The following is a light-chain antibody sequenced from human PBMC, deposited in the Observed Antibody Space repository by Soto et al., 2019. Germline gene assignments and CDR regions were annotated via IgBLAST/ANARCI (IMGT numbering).Light chain of an antibody. CDR3: CSFVGSSTVVV. CDR2: EGT. CDR1: SSYIL. V-gene: IGLV2-23*03. J-gene: IGLJ2*01. Sequence: QSALTQPASVSGSPGQSITISYTGTSSYILVSWYQLHPGNLPKLIIYEGTKRASGVSNRFSGSGSGNTASLTISGLQAEDEADYYCCSFVGSSTVVVFGGGTKLTVL.